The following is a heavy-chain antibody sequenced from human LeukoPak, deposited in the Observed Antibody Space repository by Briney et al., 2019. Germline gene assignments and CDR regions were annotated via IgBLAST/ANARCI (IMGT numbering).Heavy chain of an antibody. CDR1: GDSISNYY. J-gene: IGHJ3*02. CDR2: IDYRGST. CDR3: ARRRSGYSYEHGAFEI. V-gene: IGHV4-59*01. Sequence: SETLSLTCTVSGDSISNYYWSWIRQPPGKGLEWIAYIDYRGSTTYNPSLRSRITISVDTSRNQFSLKLTSVTAADTAVYYCARRRSGYSYEHGAFEIWGQGTMVTVSS. D-gene: IGHD5-18*01.